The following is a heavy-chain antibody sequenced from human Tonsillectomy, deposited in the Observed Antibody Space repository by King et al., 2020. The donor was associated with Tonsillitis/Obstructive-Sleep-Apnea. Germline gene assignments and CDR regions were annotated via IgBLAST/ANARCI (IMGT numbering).Heavy chain of an antibody. V-gene: IGHV2-5*02. CDR1: VFNLSTSGVG. Sequence: TLKECGPTMVKPKQTLTLTCTVSVFNLSTSGVGLGWIRQPPGKALEWLALIYWDDDKYYSPSLKSRLTSKNQVVLTMTNMDPVDTATYYCAHPEWLHAGHVYYWVHGTLVTV. J-gene: IGHJ4*01. CDR3: AHPEWLHAGHVYY. D-gene: IGHD6-19*01. CDR2: IYWDDDK.